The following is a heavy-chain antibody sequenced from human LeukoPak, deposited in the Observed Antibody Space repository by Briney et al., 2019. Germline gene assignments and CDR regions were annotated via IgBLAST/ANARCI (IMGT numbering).Heavy chain of an antibody. V-gene: IGHV3-7*01. D-gene: IGHD5-18*01. J-gene: IGHJ4*02. CDR3: AIEDGYCYGTVDY. CDR2: IKQDGSEK. CDR1: GFTLSSYW. Sequence: GGTLRLSCAASGFTLSSYWMSWVRRAPGKGLEWVANIKQDGSEKYYVDSVKGRFTIARDNAKNSLYLQMNSLRAEDTAGYYCAIEDGYCYGTVDYWGQGTLVTVSS.